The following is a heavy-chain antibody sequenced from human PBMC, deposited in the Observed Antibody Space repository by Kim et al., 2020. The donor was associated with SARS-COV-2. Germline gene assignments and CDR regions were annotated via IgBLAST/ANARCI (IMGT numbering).Heavy chain of an antibody. V-gene: IGHV1-3*01. D-gene: IGHD6-6*01. Sequence: ASVKVSCKASGYTFTSYAMHWVRQAPGQRLEWMGWINAGNGNTKYSQKFQGRVTITRDTSASTAYMELSSLRSEDTAVYYCAAGGGYSSSSRSFDYWGQGTLVTVSS. CDR2: INAGNGNT. CDR1: GYTFTSYA. CDR3: AAGGGYSSSSRSFDY. J-gene: IGHJ4*02.